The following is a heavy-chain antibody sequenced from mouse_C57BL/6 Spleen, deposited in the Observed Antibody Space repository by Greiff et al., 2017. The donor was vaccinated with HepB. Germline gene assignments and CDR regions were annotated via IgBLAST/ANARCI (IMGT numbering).Heavy chain of an antibody. CDR2: INPNNGGT. D-gene: IGHD2-2*01. CDR1: GYTFTDYN. V-gene: IGHV1-18*01. Sequence: EVKLVESGPELVKPGASVKIPCKASGYTFTDYNMDWVKQSHGKSLEWIGDINPNNGGTIYNQKFKGKATLTVDKSSSTAYMELRSLTSEDTAVYYCAVWLRQSYWYFDVWGTGTTVTVSS. J-gene: IGHJ1*03. CDR3: AVWLRQSYWYFDV.